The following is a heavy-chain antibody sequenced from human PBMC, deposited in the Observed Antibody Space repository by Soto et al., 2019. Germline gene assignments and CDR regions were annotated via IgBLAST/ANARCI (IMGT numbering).Heavy chain of an antibody. CDR2: IHYSGST. D-gene: IGHD2-21*02. CDR1: GGSVSGYY. J-gene: IGHJ5*02. CDR3: ARHPSDFWFDP. V-gene: IGHV4-59*08. Sequence: SETLSLTCTVSGGSVSGYYWGWIRQPPGRGLEYIGHIHYSGSTNYNPSLKSRVTMSVDASRNQFSLKLNSVTAADTAVYYCARHPSDFWFDPWGQGTLVTVSS.